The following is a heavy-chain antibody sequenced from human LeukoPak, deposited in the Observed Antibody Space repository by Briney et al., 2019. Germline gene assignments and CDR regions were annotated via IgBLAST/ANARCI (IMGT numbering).Heavy chain of an antibody. V-gene: IGHV3-9*03. CDR1: GFTFSSYA. CDR3: VKDRSGGDIFTDVFDM. J-gene: IGHJ3*02. D-gene: IGHD2-21*01. CDR2: ISWSSRAI. Sequence: GGSLRLSCAASGFTFSSYAMHWVRQAPGKGLEWVAGISWSSRAIAYADSVEGRFTISRDNAKNSLYLQMNSLRRDDMALYYCVKDRSGGDIFTDVFDMWGQGTRVTVSS.